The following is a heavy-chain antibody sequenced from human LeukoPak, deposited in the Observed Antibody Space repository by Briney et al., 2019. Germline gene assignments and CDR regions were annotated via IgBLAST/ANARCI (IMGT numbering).Heavy chain of an antibody. V-gene: IGHV3-33*03. CDR2: IRSDGTTK. J-gene: IGHJ4*02. CDR1: GFTFSHYG. D-gene: IGHD4-11*01. Sequence: PGGSLRLSCEASGFTFSHYGMNWVRQAPGKGLEWVAVIRSDGTTKYYGDSVKGRFTISRDNFKKSVSLQMDSLRAEDTAGYYFAKGAQRGFDYSNSLEHWGQGSLVTVSS. CDR3: AKGAQRGFDYSNSLEH.